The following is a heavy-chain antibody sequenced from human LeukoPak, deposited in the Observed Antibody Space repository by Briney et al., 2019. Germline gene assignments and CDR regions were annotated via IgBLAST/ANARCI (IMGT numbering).Heavy chain of an antibody. J-gene: IGHJ5*02. D-gene: IGHD6-19*01. CDR2: ISSSGSTI. V-gene: IGHV3-11*01. Sequence: GGSLRLSCAASGFTFSDYYMSWIRQAPGKGLEWVSYISSSGSTIYYADSVKGRFTLSRDNAKNSLYLQMNSLRAEDTAVYYCARENKQWLAGNWFDPWGQGTLVTVSS. CDR1: GFTFSDYY. CDR3: ARENKQWLAGNWFDP.